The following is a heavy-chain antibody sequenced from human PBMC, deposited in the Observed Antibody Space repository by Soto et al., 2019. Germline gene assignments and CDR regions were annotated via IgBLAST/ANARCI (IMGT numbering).Heavy chain of an antibody. J-gene: IGHJ5*02. CDR2: IYYSGST. D-gene: IGHD3-10*01. CDR3: ATGHRVPHYYGSGSYYNRHNWFDP. Sequence: PSETLSLTCTVSGGSISSGGYYWSWIRQHPGKGLEWIGYIYYSGSTYYNPSLKSRVTISVDTSKNQFSLKLSSVTAADTAVYYCATGHRVPHYYGSGSYYNRHNWFDPWGQGTLVTVPQ. CDR1: GGSISSGGYY. V-gene: IGHV4-31*03.